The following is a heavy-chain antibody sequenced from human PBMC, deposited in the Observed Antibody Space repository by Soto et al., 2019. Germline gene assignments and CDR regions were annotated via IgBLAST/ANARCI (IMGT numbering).Heavy chain of an antibody. V-gene: IGHV1-18*04. CDR1: GYTFTSYG. D-gene: IGHD2-15*01. J-gene: IGHJ3*02. Sequence: ASVKVSCKASGYTFTSYGISWVRQAPGQGLEWMGWISAYNGNTNYAQKLQGRVTTTTDTSTSTAYMELRSLRSDDTAVYYCARAGKDYGGNRGVHAFDIWGQGTMVTVSS. CDR2: ISAYNGNT. CDR3: ARAGKDYGGNRGVHAFDI.